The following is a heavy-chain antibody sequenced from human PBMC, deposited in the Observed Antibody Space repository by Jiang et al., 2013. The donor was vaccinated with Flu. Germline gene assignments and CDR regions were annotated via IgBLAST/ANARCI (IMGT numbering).Heavy chain of an antibody. J-gene: IGHJ3*02. Sequence: SSGGYVLELDPPXPRKGLEWIGYIYYSGSTTTTVLKSRVTISVDTSKNQFSLKLSSVTAADTAVYYCARDSGMITFGGVIVGGAFDIWGQGTMVTVSS. CDR3: ARDSGMITFGGVIVGGAFDI. CDR1: SSGGYV. V-gene: IGHV4-31*02. CDR2: IYYSGST. D-gene: IGHD3-16*02.